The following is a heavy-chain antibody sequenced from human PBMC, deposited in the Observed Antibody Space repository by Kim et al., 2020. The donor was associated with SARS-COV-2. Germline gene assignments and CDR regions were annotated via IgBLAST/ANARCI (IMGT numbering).Heavy chain of an antibody. CDR3: AREVLASTYAMDV. J-gene: IGHJ6*02. Sequence: CYADSVKGRFTISSDTARNSLYLRMHSLRAEDTAVYYGAREVLASTYAMDVWGQGTTVTVSS. V-gene: IGHV3-21*06. D-gene: IGHD2-15*01.